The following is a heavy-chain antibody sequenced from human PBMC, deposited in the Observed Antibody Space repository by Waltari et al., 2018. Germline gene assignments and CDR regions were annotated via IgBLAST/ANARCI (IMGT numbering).Heavy chain of an antibody. CDR3: ASGGILIAVFFDC. V-gene: IGHV4-39*07. CDR2: IYYSGNT. D-gene: IGHD2-21*01. CDR1: GGSISSTAYY. J-gene: IGHJ4*02. Sequence: QLQLQESGPGLVKPSETLSLTCTVSGGSISSTAYYWGWIRQPPGKGLEWIGSIYYSGNTYYNPSLTSRVTGSLDTAKNRFSLKLSSVTAADTAVYYCASGGILIAVFFDCWGQGTLVTVSS.